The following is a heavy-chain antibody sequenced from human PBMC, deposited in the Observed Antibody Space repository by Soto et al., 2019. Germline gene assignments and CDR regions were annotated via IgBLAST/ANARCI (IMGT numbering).Heavy chain of an antibody. CDR1: GGSFSGYY. D-gene: IGHD1-7*01. J-gene: IGHJ6*02. Sequence: PSETLSLTCAVYGGSFSGYYWSWIRQPPGKGLEWIGEINHSGSTNYNPSLKSRVTISVDTSKNQFSLKLSSVTAADTAVYYCARGGTTAYYYYYYGMDVWGQGTTVTVS. CDR3: ARGGTTAYYYYYYGMDV. V-gene: IGHV4-34*01. CDR2: INHSGST.